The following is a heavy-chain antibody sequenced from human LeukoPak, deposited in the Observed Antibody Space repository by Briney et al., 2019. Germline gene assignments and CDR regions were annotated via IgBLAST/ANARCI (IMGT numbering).Heavy chain of an antibody. CDR1: GASFSGYY. CDR3: AREAPGDPPTTYNWFDP. D-gene: IGHD4-17*01. V-gene: IGHV4-34*01. Sequence: PAEPVSLICAVYGASFSGYYLSWIRQPPRKRVDWIGEINHSGSTNYNPFLKSRVTISVDTSKNQFSLKLSSVTAADTAVYYCAREAPGDPPTTYNWFDPWGQGTLVTVSS. J-gene: IGHJ5*02. CDR2: INHSGST.